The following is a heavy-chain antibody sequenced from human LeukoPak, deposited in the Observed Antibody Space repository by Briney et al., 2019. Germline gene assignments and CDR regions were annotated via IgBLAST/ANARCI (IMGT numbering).Heavy chain of an antibody. CDR2: INHSGST. V-gene: IGHV4-34*01. CDR1: GGSFSGYY. D-gene: IGHD4-23*01. CDR3: ARADYGGNSGPIWFDP. J-gene: IGHJ5*02. Sequence: SETLSLTCAVYGGSFSGYYWSWIRQPPGKGLEWIGEINHSGSTNYNPSLKSRVTISVDTSKNQSSLKLSSVTAADTAVYYCARADYGGNSGPIWFDPWGQGTLVTVSS.